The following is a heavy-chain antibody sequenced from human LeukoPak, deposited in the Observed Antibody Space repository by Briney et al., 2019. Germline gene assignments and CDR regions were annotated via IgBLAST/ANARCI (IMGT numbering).Heavy chain of an antibody. Sequence: GESLKISCKVSGYRFTNYWIGWVRQMPGKGLEWMGIIYPGDSDTRYSPSFQDQVTISADKSISTAYLQWSSLKASDTAMYYCARPPRDDSSSYYSAFDIWGQGTMVTVSS. D-gene: IGHD3-22*01. CDR1: GYRFTNYW. V-gene: IGHV5-51*01. CDR2: IYPGDSDT. J-gene: IGHJ3*02. CDR3: ARPPRDDSSSYYSAFDI.